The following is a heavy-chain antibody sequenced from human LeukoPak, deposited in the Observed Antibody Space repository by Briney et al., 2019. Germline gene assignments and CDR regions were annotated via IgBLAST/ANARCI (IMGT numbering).Heavy chain of an antibody. CDR2: ISYDGSNK. CDR3: ARELTSRGYSGPYYYYGMDV. CDR1: GFTFSSYA. D-gene: IGHD5-12*01. J-gene: IGHJ6*04. Sequence: PGGSLRLSCAASGFTFSSYAMHWVRQAPGKGLEWVAVISYDGSNKYYADSVKGRFTISRDNSKNTLYLQMNSLRAEDTAVYYCARELTSRGYSGPYYYYGMDVWGKGTTVTVSS. V-gene: IGHV3-30*04.